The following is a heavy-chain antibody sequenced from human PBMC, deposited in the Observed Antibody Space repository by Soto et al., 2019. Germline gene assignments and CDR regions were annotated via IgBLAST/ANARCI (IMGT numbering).Heavy chain of an antibody. J-gene: IGHJ5*02. Sequence: TISQTCGVGGGCITRYSPIWFQHPPGKSLEWIGEVNHSGEATYNPSLQSRVTISLDTSDNHFALKMTSMTAADTAMYFCTRAERLPGSWLDPSCQVTQVTV. CDR3: TRAERLPGSWLDP. D-gene: IGHD3-3*01. CDR1: GGCITRYS. V-gene: IGHV4-34*01. CDR2: VNHSGEA.